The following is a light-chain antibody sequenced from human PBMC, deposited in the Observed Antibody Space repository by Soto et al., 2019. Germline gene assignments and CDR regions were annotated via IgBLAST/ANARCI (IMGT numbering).Light chain of an antibody. CDR1: SSDVGGYNY. Sequence: QSALTQPASVSGSRGQSITISCTGTSSDVGGYNYVSWYQQHPGKAPKLMIYDVSNRPSGVSNRFSGSKSGNTASLTISGLQAEDEADSYCSSYTTSSPVVFGGGTKLTVL. CDR3: SSYTTSSPVV. CDR2: DVS. V-gene: IGLV2-14*03. J-gene: IGLJ2*01.